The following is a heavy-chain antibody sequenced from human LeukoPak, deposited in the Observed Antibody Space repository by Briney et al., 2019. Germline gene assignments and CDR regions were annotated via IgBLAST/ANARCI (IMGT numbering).Heavy chain of an antibody. V-gene: IGHV1-46*01. Sequence: ASVKVSCKASGYTFRDFGISWVRQAPGQGLEWIGIINPSGGSTSYAQKFQGRVTMTRDTSTSTVYMELSSLRSEDTAVYYCARDSGRSDSSGLDDYWGQGTLVTVSS. J-gene: IGHJ4*02. D-gene: IGHD3-22*01. CDR2: INPSGGST. CDR3: ARDSGRSDSSGLDDY. CDR1: GYTFRDFG.